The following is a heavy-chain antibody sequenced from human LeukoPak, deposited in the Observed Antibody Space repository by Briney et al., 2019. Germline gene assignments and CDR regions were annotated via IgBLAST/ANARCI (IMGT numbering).Heavy chain of an antibody. CDR2: ISSSGSTI. J-gene: IGHJ4*02. CDR1: GFTFSSYE. Sequence: PGGSLRLSCAASGFTFSSYEMNWVRQAPGKGLEWVSYISSSGSTIYYADSVKGRFSISRDNAKNSLYLQMNSLRAEDTAVYYCAREWFGEWTFGGQGTLVTVSS. CDR3: AREWFGEWTF. D-gene: IGHD3-10*01. V-gene: IGHV3-48*03.